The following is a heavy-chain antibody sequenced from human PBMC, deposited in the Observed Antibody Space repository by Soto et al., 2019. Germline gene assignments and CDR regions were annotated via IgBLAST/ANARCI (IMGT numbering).Heavy chain of an antibody. CDR3: ARAGSSSWYVAY. CDR1: GGSFSGYY. V-gene: IGHV4-34*09. D-gene: IGHD6-13*01. Sequence: SETLSLTCAVYGGSFSGYYWSWIRQPPGKGLEWIGEINHSGSTNYNPSLKSRVTISVDTSKNQFSLKLSSVTAADTAVYYCARAGSSSWYVAYWGQGTLVTVSS. J-gene: IGHJ4*02. CDR2: INHSGST.